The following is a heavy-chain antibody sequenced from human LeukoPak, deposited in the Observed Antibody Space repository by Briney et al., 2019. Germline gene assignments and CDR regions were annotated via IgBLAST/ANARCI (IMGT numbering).Heavy chain of an antibody. Sequence: ASVKVSCKASGYTFTDYYLHWVRQAPGQGLEWMGWINPNSGGTKYAQKFQGRVTMTRDTSISTGYMELSRLSSDDTAVYYCARVGCTNINCLNWFDPWGQGTLALVSS. CDR3: ARVGCTNINCLNWFDP. CDR2: INPNSGGT. CDR1: GYTFTDYY. J-gene: IGHJ5*02. D-gene: IGHD2-8*01. V-gene: IGHV1-2*02.